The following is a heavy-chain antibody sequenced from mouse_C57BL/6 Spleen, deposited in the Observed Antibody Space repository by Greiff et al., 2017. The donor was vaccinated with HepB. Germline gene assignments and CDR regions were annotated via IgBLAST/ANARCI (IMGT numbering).Heavy chain of an antibody. Sequence: EVQLQQSGPELVKPGASVKIPCKASGYTFTDYNMDWVKQSHGKSLEWIGDINPNNGGTIYNQKFKGKATLTVDKSSSTAYMELRSLTSEDTAVYYCARGEARDSSGSMAYWGQGTLVTVSA. CDR2: INPNNGGT. J-gene: IGHJ3*01. CDR3: ARGEARDSSGSMAY. V-gene: IGHV1-18*01. CDR1: GYTFTDYN. D-gene: IGHD3-2*02.